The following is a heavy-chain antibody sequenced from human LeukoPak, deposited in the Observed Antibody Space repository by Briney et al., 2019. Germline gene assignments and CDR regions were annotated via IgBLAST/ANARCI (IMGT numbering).Heavy chain of an antibody. Sequence: GGSLRLSCVASGFTFSSYGMYWVRQAPGKGLEWVAVISYDGSNKYYADSVKGRFTISRDNSKNTLYLQMNSLRTEDTAVYYCAKDWGYSGYWFDYWGQGTLVTVSS. CDR2: ISYDGSNK. J-gene: IGHJ4*02. D-gene: IGHD5-12*01. V-gene: IGHV3-30*18. CDR1: GFTFSSYG. CDR3: AKDWGYSGYWFDY.